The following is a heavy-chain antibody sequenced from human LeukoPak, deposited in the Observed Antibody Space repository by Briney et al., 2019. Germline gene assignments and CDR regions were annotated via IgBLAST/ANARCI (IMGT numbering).Heavy chain of an antibody. CDR2: IYSGGST. CDR1: GFIASNNY. Sequence: GGSLRLSCAASGFIASNNYMSWVRQAPGKGLEWVSVIYSGGSTHYADSVKGRFTISRDHSKNTLYLQMNSLRDEDTAVYYCAAAVVPAAKLPVLRFLEWFSGAFDYWGQGTLVTVSS. J-gene: IGHJ4*02. V-gene: IGHV3-53*01. CDR3: AAAVVPAAKLPVLRFLEWFSGAFDY. D-gene: IGHD3-3*01.